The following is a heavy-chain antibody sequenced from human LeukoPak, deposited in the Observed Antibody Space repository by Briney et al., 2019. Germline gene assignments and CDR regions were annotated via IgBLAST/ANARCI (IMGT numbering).Heavy chain of an antibody. D-gene: IGHD3-22*01. CDR2: IYWDDDK. Sequence: SGPTLVNPTQTLTLTCTFSGFSLNTSGVGVGWIRQPPGKALEWLALIYWDDDKRYSPSLKSRLTITKDTSKNQVVLTMTNMDPVDTATYDCTYSRPQRISMRVVAPMGAFDIWGQGTMVTVSS. CDR1: GFSLNTSGVG. CDR3: TYSRPQRISMRVVAPMGAFDI. J-gene: IGHJ3*02. V-gene: IGHV2-5*02.